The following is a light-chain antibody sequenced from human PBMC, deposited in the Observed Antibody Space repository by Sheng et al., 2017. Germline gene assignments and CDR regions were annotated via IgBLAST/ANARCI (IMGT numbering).Light chain of an antibody. CDR2: GAS. CDR3: QQYGNSPAT. J-gene: IGKJ1*01. V-gene: IGKV3-20*01. Sequence: EIVLTQSPGTLSLSLGERATLSCRASQSVSSSYLAWYQQKPGQAPRLLIHGASTRATGIPARFSGSGSGTEFTLTINSLQSEDFAVYCCQQYGNSPATFGQGTKVEIK. CDR1: QSVSSSY.